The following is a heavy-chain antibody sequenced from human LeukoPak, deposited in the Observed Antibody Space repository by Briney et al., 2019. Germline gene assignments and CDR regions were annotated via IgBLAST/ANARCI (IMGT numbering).Heavy chain of an antibody. Sequence: PSETLSLTCTVSGGSISSYYWSWIRQPPGKGLEWIGYIYTSGSTNYNPSLKSRVTISVDTSKNQFSLKLSSVTAADTAVYYCARLVGPGGYDSSGYYRWGNYYYYYMDVWGKGTTVTVSS. CDR1: GGSISSYY. CDR2: IYTSGST. J-gene: IGHJ6*03. V-gene: IGHV4-4*09. D-gene: IGHD3-22*01. CDR3: ARLVGPGGYDSSGYYRWGNYYYYYMDV.